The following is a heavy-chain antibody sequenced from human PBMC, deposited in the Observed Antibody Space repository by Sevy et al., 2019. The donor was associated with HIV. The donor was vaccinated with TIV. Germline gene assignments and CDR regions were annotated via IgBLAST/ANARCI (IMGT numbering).Heavy chain of an antibody. D-gene: IGHD4-17*01. J-gene: IGHJ4*02. V-gene: IGHV1-2*02. CDR2: INPKSGGS. CDR3: AKSYLTTLRSIVYYFDY. CDR1: GYTFTGQY. Sequence: ASVKVSCKASGYTFTGQYIHWVRQAPGQGLEWMGWINPKSGGSNYAQEFQGRVTMTRDTSISTAYMELSGLTSDDTAVYYCAKSYLTTLRSIVYYFDYWGQGTLVTVSS.